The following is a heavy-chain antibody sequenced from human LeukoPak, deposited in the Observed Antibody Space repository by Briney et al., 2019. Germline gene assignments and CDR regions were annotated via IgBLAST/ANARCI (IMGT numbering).Heavy chain of an antibody. J-gene: IGHJ4*02. V-gene: IGHV3-30*16. CDR3: ARGDTMVRGDEDFDY. CDR1: GFTFSSYA. D-gene: IGHD3-10*01. CDR2: ISYDGSNK. Sequence: GRSLRLSCAASGFTFSSYAMHWVRQAPGKGLEWVAAISYDGSNKYYADSVKGRFTISRDNSKNTLYLQMNSLRAEDTAVYYCARGDTMVRGDEDFDYWGQGTLVTVSS.